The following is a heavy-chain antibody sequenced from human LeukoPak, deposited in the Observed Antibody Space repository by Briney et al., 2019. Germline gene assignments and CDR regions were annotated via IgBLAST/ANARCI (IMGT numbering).Heavy chain of an antibody. CDR2: INPSGGNT. D-gene: IGHD6-13*01. Sequence: ASVKVSCKASGYTFTSCDINWVRQATGQGLEWMGWINPSGGNTGYAQKFQGRVTMTRNTSTSTAYMELNSLRSEDTAVYYCARKRGISSAGPSPPSLNWFDPWGQGTLVTVSS. CDR3: ARKRGISSAGPSPPSLNWFDP. J-gene: IGHJ5*02. V-gene: IGHV1-8*01. CDR1: GYTFTSCD.